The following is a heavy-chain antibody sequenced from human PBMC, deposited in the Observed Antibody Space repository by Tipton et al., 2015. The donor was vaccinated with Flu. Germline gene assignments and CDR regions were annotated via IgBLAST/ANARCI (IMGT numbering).Heavy chain of an antibody. D-gene: IGHD3-10*01. CDR3: ARSAYYGSLAFDI. CDR2: INPNSGGT. J-gene: IGHJ3*02. Sequence: QLVQSGAEVKKPGASVKVSCKASGYTFTDYYMHWVRQAPGQGLEWMGWINPNSGGTNYAQKFQGRVTMTRDTSISTAYMELSRLRSDDTAVYYCARSAYYGSLAFDIWGQGTMVTVSS. V-gene: IGHV1-2*02. CDR1: GYTFTDYY.